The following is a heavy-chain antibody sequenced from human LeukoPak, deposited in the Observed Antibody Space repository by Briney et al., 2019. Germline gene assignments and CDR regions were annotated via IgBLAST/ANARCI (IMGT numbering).Heavy chain of an antibody. CDR3: ARHNPRGYHDSSGYYPDAFDI. J-gene: IGHJ3*02. V-gene: IGHV4-59*08. CDR2: IYYSGST. CDR1: GGSISSYY. D-gene: IGHD3-22*01. Sequence: PSETLSLTCTVSGGSISSYYWSWIRQPPGKGLEWIGYIYYSGSTNYNPSLKSRVTISVDTSKNQFSLKLSSVTAADTAVYYCARHNPRGYHDSSGYYPDAFDIWGQGTMVTVSS.